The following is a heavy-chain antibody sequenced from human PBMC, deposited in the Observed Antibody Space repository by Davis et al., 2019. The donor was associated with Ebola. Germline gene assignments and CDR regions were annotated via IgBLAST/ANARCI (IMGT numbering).Heavy chain of an antibody. CDR1: GGSLSRSNW. J-gene: IGHJ5*02. D-gene: IGHD3-3*01. V-gene: IGHV4-31*02. CDR2: IYYSGST. CDR3: ARSYDFWSGYWFDP. Sequence: QTPSLTCAVSGGSLSRSNWWLWVRQLPRKGLEWIGYIYYSGSTYYNPSLKSRVTISVDTSKNQFSLKLSSVTAADTAVYYCARSYDFWSGYWFDPWGQGTLVTVSS.